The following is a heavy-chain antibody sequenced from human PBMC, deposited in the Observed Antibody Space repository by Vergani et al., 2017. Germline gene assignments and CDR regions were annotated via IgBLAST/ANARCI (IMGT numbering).Heavy chain of an antibody. CDR3: ASDTLSGQRADR. CDR2: IHYSENT. D-gene: IGHD6-19*01. CDR1: FDSIRNLY. V-gene: IGHV4-59*11. J-gene: IGHJ5*02. Sequence: QVQLQESGPGLVKSSETLPLTCSVSFDSIRNLYCNWIRQPQGKGLEWIGSIHYSENTNYNPSLKTRVTISVDTSKNQFSLTLTSVTAADTAVYYCASDTLSGQRADRWGQGILVTVTS.